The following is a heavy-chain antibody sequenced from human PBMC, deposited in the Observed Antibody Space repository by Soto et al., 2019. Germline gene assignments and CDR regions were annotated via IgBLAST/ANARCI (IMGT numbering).Heavy chain of an antibody. CDR3: ASHTYLYSSSWYYFDY. CDR2: VYYRAST. J-gene: IGHJ4*02. CDR1: GGSISRCD. D-gene: IGHD6-13*01. V-gene: IGHV4-59*01. Sequence: SEPLSLTCSVAGGSISRCDWRWSRQPRRTGLEWMGCVYYRASTSANPSLESRVTISVDPSKNQFSLKLSSVTAADTAVYYCASHTYLYSSSWYYFDYWGQGTLVTVS.